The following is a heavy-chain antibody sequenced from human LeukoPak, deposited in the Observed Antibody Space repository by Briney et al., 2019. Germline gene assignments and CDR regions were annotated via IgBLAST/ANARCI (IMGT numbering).Heavy chain of an antibody. CDR2: INDDGSAT. J-gene: IGHJ4*02. D-gene: IGHD6-13*01. V-gene: IGHV3-74*01. Sequence: PGGSLRLSCAASGFTFSNYWMHWVRQVPGKGLVWVSRINDDGSATFYADSVKGRLTISRDNAKNSLYLQMNSLRAEDTAVYYCARDIWQQLVLGNFDYWGQGTLVTVSS. CDR3: ARDIWQQLVLGNFDY. CDR1: GFTFSNYW.